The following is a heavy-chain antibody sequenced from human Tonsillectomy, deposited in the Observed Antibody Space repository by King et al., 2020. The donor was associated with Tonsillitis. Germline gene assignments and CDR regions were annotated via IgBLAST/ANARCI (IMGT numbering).Heavy chain of an antibody. D-gene: IGHD3-16*01. CDR3: AKDHGVGAGGVLYFDC. Sequence: VQLVESGGGVVQPGGSLRLSCAASGFTFTSYGMHWVRQAPGKGPEWVTFTQYDGSNNYYADSVKGRFSISRDNSKNTLYLQMNSLRAEDTAVYYCAKDHGVGAGGVLYFDCWGQGTLVTVSS. CDR1: GFTFTSYG. CDR2: TQYDGSNN. V-gene: IGHV3-30*02. J-gene: IGHJ4*02.